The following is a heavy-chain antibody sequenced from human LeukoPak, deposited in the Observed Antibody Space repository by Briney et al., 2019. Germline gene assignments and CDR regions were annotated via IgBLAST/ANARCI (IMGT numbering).Heavy chain of an antibody. V-gene: IGHV1-2*02. CDR1: GYTFTGYY. J-gene: IGHJ4*02. CDR3: ARVRSIGGDCSDY. D-gene: IGHD2-21*01. Sequence: ASVKVSCKASGYTFTGYYMHWVRQAPGQGLEWMGWINPNSGGTNYAQKLQGRVTMTTDTSTSTAYMELRSLRSDDTAVYYCARVRSIGGDCSDYWGQGTLVTVSS. CDR2: INPNSGGT.